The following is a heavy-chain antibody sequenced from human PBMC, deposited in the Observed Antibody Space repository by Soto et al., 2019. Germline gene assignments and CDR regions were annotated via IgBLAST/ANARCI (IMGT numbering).Heavy chain of an antibody. CDR1: GFSLSTHGMR. D-gene: IGHD2-8*01. CDR3: AGMQLIPTGGLDY. Sequence: GPTSVNPTQTLTLTCTFSGFSLSTHGMRVTRIRHPPGNALEWLARNASHDDQFYSTSLRTRLPVSKDSSKNRVVLTMTHMDPVDTATYYCAGMQLIPTGGLDYWGQGAQVTV. V-gene: IGHV2-70*04. CDR2: NASHDDQ. J-gene: IGHJ4*02.